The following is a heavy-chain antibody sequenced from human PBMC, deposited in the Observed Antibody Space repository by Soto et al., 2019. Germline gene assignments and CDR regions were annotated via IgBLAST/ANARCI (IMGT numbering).Heavy chain of an antibody. D-gene: IGHD3-22*01. CDR3: AREYDTSGWHLGMQYNWFDP. CDR2: IYYSGST. J-gene: IGHJ5*02. V-gene: IGHV4-31*03. Sequence: SETLSLTCTVSGDSISSGGYYWSWIRQRPGKGLEWIGNIYYSGSTYYNPSLKSRVILSVDTSKNLFSLKLDSVTAADTAMYYCAREYDTSGWHLGMQYNWFDPWGQGTLVTVSS. CDR1: GDSISSGGYY.